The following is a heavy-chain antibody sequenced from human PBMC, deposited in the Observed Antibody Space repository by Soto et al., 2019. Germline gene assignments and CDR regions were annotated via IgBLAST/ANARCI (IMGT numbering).Heavy chain of an antibody. CDR1: GGSISSYY. J-gene: IGHJ6*02. CDR2: IYTSGST. Sequence: SETLSLTCTVSGGSISSYYWSWIRQPAGKGLEWIGRIYTSGSTNYNPSLKSRVTMSVDTSKNQFSLKLSSVTAADTAVYYCARASYDFWGGYSTDYYYYGMDVWGQGTTVTVSS. CDR3: ARASYDFWGGYSTDYYYYGMDV. D-gene: IGHD3-3*01. V-gene: IGHV4-4*07.